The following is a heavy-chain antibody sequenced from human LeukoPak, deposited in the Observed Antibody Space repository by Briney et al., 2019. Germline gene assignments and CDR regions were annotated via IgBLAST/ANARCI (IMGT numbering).Heavy chain of an antibody. Sequence: TGGCLRLSCAASGFTFSSYEMNWVRQAPGKGLEWISYISKSGTTIYYADSVEGRFTISRDNAQNSLYLQMNSLRAEDTATYYCATVGRSTVGGYWGQGTLVTVFS. D-gene: IGHD4-23*01. J-gene: IGHJ4*02. CDR1: GFTFSSYE. V-gene: IGHV3-48*03. CDR3: ATVGRSTVGGY. CDR2: ISKSGTTI.